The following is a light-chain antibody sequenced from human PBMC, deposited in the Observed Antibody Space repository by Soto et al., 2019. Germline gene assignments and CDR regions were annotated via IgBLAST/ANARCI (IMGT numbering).Light chain of an antibody. J-gene: IGKJ3*01. CDR2: GAS. CDR1: QSVSSSY. CDR3: QEYGSSPPFT. Sequence: EIVLTQSPGTLSLSPGERATLSCRASQSVSSSYLAWYQQKPGQAPRLLIYGASSRATGIPGRFSGSGSGRDFTLTISRLEPEDFAVYYCQEYGSSPPFTFGPGTKVDIK. V-gene: IGKV3-20*01.